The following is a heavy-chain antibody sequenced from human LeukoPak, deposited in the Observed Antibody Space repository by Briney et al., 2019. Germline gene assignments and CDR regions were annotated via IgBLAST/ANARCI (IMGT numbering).Heavy chain of an antibody. D-gene: IGHD6-6*01. Sequence: GGSLRLSCAASGFTFSSYSMNWVRQAPGKGLERVSYISSSSSTIYYADSVKGRFTISRDNAKNSLYLQMNSLRAEDTAVYYCARDRLRYSSSSRAFDIWCQGTMVTVSS. CDR3: ARDRLRYSSSSRAFDI. CDR1: GFTFSSYS. J-gene: IGHJ3*02. CDR2: ISSSSSTI. V-gene: IGHV3-48*01.